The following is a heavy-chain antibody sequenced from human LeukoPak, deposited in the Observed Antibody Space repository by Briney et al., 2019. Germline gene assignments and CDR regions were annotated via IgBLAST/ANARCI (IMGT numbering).Heavy chain of an antibody. CDR3: AIASNTDDYYFDY. CDR1: GFTVRTNY. D-gene: IGHD3-16*01. Sequence: GGSLRLSCAASGFTVRTNYMTWVRQAPGKGLEWVSGISGSGSGDSAYDADSVKGRFTISRDNSKNTLYLQMNSLRAEDTAVYYCAIASNTDDYYFDYWGQGTLVTVSS. CDR2: ISGSGSGDSA. V-gene: IGHV3-23*01. J-gene: IGHJ4*02.